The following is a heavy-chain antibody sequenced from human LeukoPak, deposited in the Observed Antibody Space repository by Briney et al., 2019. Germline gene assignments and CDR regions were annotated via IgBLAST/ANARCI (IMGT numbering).Heavy chain of an antibody. CDR2: IKHDGSEK. CDR3: AKDPRTGAVSGIFYFDY. CDR1: GFTFGNFW. D-gene: IGHD6-19*01. J-gene: IGHJ4*02. V-gene: IGHV3-7*01. Sequence: PGGSLRLSCAASGFTFGNFWMTWVRQAPGKGLEWVANIKHDGSEKYYVDSVKGRFTISRDNAKNSLYLQMNSLRPEDTAVYYCAKDPRTGAVSGIFYFDYWGQGTLLTVSS.